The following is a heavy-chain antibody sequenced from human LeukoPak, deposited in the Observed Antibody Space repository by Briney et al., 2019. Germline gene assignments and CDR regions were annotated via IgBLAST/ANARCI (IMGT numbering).Heavy chain of an antibody. CDR1: GGSISSYY. CDR2: IYSTGST. Sequence: SETLSLTCTVSGGSISSYYWSWIRQPAGKGLEWIGRIYSTGSTNYNPSLKSRVTTSVDTSKNQFSLRLRSVTAADTAVYYCARQIASAGTAGFDFWGQGALVTVPS. D-gene: IGHD6-13*01. V-gene: IGHV4-4*07. CDR3: ARQIASAGTAGFDF. J-gene: IGHJ4*02.